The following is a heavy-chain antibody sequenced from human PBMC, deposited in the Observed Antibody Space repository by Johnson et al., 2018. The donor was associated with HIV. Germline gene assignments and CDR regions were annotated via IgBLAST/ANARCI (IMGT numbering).Heavy chain of an antibody. V-gene: IGHV3-74*01. Sequence: MLLVESGGGLVQPGGSLRLTCAASGFAFKTYWKVWVHQAPGKGLVWVARISNDGSRTNYADSVKGRFTISRDNAKNTVDLQMDSLRVEDTAVYYCAKVDCGGDRCAGYDPFNLWGQGTLVTVSS. CDR2: ISNDGSRT. CDR3: AKVDCGGDRCAGYDPFNL. CDR1: GFAFKTYW. J-gene: IGHJ3*01. D-gene: IGHD2-21*01.